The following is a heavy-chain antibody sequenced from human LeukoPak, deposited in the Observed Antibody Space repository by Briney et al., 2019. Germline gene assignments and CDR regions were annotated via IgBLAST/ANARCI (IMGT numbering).Heavy chain of an antibody. D-gene: IGHD5-12*01. J-gene: IGHJ4*02. CDR3: ARGCGKMVATMYYFDY. CDR2: INPSGGST. CDR1: GYTFTGYY. V-gene: IGHV1-46*01. Sequence: ASVKVSCKASGYTFTGYYMHWVRQAPGQGLEWMGIINPSGGSTSYAQKFQGRVTMTRDTSTSTVYMELSSLRSEDTAVYYCARGCGKMVATMYYFDYWGQGTLVTVSS.